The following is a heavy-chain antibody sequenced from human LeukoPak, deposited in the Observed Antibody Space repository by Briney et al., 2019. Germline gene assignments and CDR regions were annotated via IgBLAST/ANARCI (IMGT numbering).Heavy chain of an antibody. V-gene: IGHV3-23*01. J-gene: IGHJ6*02. CDR2: ISGSGGST. Sequence: QTGGSLRLSCAASGSTFSSYAMNWVRQAPGKGLEWVSAISGSGGSTYYADSVKGRFTISRDNSKNTLYLQMSSLRAEDTAVYFCVRGYSFGPYGMDVWGQGTTVTVSS. CDR1: GSTFSSYA. CDR3: VRGYSFGPYGMDV. D-gene: IGHD2-15*01.